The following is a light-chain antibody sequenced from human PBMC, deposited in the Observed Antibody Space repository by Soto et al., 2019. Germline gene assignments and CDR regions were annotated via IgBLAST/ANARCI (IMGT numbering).Light chain of an antibody. J-gene: IGLJ3*02. V-gene: IGLV2-8*01. CDR1: SSDVGNYKY. CDR3: SSYAGSNLGV. Sequence: QSALTQSPSASGSPGQSVTISCTGTSSDVGNYKYVSWYQQHPGKAPKLMIYEVSKRPSGVPDRFSGSKSGNTASLTVSGLQGEEEADYYCSSYAGSNLGVFGGGTKLTVL. CDR2: EVS.